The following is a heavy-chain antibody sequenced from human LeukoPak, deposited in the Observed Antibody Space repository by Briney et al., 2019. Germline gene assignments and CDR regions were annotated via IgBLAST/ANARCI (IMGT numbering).Heavy chain of an antibody. D-gene: IGHD6-19*01. CDR3: ARHSTSGWNWFDP. CDR2: ISYSGST. CDR1: GGSISSYY. Sequence: SETLSLTCTVSGGSISSYYWSWIRQPPGKGLEWIGYISYSGSTNYNPSLKSRVTISVDTSKNQFSLKLSSVTVADTAVYYCARHSTSGWNWFDPWGQGILVTVSS. J-gene: IGHJ5*02. V-gene: IGHV4-59*08.